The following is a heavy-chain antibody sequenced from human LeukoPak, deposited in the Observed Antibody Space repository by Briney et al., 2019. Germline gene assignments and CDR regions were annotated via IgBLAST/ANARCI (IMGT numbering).Heavy chain of an antibody. CDR3: ARDQGCSGTSCYSWSLDY. Sequence: PGGSLRLSCAASGFTFSSYEMNWVRQAPGKGLEWVSYISSSADTIYYADSVKGRFTISRDNAENSLYLQMNSLRAEDTAVYYCARDQGCSGTSCYSWSLDYWGQGTLVTVSS. V-gene: IGHV3-48*03. CDR2: ISSSADTI. D-gene: IGHD2-15*01. J-gene: IGHJ4*02. CDR1: GFTFSSYE.